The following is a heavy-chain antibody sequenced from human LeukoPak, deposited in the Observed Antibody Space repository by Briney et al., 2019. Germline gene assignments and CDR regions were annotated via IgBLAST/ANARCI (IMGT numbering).Heavy chain of an antibody. CDR3: ARTYYYDSSGFNFDY. Sequence: SQTLSLTCTVSGGSISSGGYYWSWIRQHPGKGLEWIGYIYYSGSTYYNPSLKSRVTISVDTSKNQFSLKLSSVTAADTAVYYCARTYYYDSSGFNFDYWGQGTLVTVSS. J-gene: IGHJ4*02. V-gene: IGHV4-31*03. CDR2: IYYSGST. CDR1: GGSISSGGYY. D-gene: IGHD3-22*01.